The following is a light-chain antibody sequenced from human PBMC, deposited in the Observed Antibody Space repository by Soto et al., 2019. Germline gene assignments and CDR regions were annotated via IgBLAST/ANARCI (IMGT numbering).Light chain of an antibody. CDR1: QSVSDN. J-gene: IGKJ4*01. V-gene: IGKV3-11*01. Sequence: EIVLTQSPATLSLSPGERATLSCRASQSVSDNLAWYQQKPGQAPRLLIYGVSNRATGIPARFSGSGSGTDFTLTISSLEPEDFAVYYCHQRSNWPLTFGGGTKVEIK. CDR3: HQRSNWPLT. CDR2: GVS.